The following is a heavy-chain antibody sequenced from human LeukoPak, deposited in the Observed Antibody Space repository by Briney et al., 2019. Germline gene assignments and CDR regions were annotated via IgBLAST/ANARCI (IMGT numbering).Heavy chain of an antibody. CDR1: GYTFTGYY. Sequence: ASVKVSCKASGYTFTGYYMHWVRQAPGQGLEWMGWINPDSGATNYAQRFQGRVTMTRDTSISTAYMELSRLGSDDTALYYCARSEMAYYWGQGTLVTVSS. V-gene: IGHV1-2*02. J-gene: IGHJ4*02. D-gene: IGHD1-14*01. CDR2: INPDSGAT. CDR3: ARSEMAYY.